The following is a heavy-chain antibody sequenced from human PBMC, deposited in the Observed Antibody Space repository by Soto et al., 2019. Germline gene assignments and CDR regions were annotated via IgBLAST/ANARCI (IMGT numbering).Heavy chain of an antibody. V-gene: IGHV3-33*01. J-gene: IGHJ3*02. Sequence: QVQLVESGGGVVQPGRSLRLSCAASGFTFSSYGMHWVRQAPGKGLEWVAVIWYDGSNKYYADSVKGRFTISRDNSKNTRYLQMNSLRAEDTAVYYCARVPRYCSGGSCYRDAFDIWGQGTMVTVSS. CDR1: GFTFSSYG. D-gene: IGHD2-15*01. CDR3: ARVPRYCSGGSCYRDAFDI. CDR2: IWYDGSNK.